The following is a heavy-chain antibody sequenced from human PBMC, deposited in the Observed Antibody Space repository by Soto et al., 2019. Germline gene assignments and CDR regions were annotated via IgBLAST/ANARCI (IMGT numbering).Heavy chain of an antibody. Sequence: GGSLSLSCTASGFTFGSYTMNWLRQAPGKGLEWVSTFSSGGNIYYAASVKGRFTISRDNSKNTLYLQMDSLRAEDTAVYYCAKDSDYGDYKYYFDYWGQGTLVTVSS. V-gene: IGHV3-23*01. J-gene: IGHJ4*02. D-gene: IGHD4-17*01. CDR3: AKDSDYGDYKYYFDY. CDR2: FSSGGNI. CDR1: GFTFGSYT.